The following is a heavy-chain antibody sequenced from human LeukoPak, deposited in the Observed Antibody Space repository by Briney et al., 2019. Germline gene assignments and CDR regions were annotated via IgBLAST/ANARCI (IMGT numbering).Heavy chain of an antibody. D-gene: IGHD5-18*01. CDR1: GFTFSSYE. Sequence: PGGSLRLSCAASGFTFSSYEMNWVRQAPGKGLEWVSYISSSGRTIYYADSVKGRFTVSRDNAKNSLYLQMNSLRADDTAVYYCATVPIQVSDYWGQGTLVTVSS. CDR2: ISSSGRTI. CDR3: ATVPIQVSDY. J-gene: IGHJ4*02. V-gene: IGHV3-48*03.